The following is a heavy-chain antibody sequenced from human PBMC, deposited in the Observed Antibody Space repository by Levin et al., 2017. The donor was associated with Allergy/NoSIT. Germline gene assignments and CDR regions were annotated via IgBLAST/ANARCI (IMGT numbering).Heavy chain of an antibody. CDR2: ILHTGST. Sequence: ASETLSLTCAVSGGSISSGNWWSWVRQPPGKGLQWIGEILHTGSTNYNPSLKSRVTISVDKSKNQFSLKVNSVTAADTAVYYCATEVVRGVSSWGQGTLVSVSS. CDR1: GGSISSGNW. D-gene: IGHD3-10*01. CDR3: ATEVVRGVSS. J-gene: IGHJ5*02. V-gene: IGHV4-4*02.